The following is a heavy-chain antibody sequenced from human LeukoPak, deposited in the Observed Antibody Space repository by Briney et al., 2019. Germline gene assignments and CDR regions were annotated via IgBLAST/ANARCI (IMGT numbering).Heavy chain of an antibody. CDR2: IYASGST. CDR1: GGSVSSYS. J-gene: IGHJ4*02. V-gene: IGHV4-4*07. Sequence: SETLSLICTVSGGSVSSYSWSWIRQPAGKGLEWIGRIYASGSTNYNPSLKSRVTMSLDTSKNQFSLNLSSVTAADTAVYYCARAQDCSSGCYRFFDYWGQGTLVTVSS. CDR3: ARAQDCSSGCYRFFDY. D-gene: IGHD6-19*01.